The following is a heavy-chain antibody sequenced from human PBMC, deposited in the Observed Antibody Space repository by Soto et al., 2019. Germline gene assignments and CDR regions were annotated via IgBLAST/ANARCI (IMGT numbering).Heavy chain of an antibody. V-gene: IGHV1-69*13. CDR2: VIPVFNTS. CDR3: ARGDEMTAVTIFEY. D-gene: IGHD4-17*01. Sequence: ASVNVSCKASGGAFGRYSVSWVRQAPGQGLEWIGGVIPVFNTSNYSLKFQGRVAIFADLSTSTVFMELRSLRSEDTALYYCARGDEMTAVTIFEYWGQGTLVTVSS. J-gene: IGHJ4*02. CDR1: GGAFGRYS.